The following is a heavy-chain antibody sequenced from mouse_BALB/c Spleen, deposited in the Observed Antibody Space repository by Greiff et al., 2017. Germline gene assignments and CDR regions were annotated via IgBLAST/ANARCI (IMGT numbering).Heavy chain of an antibody. V-gene: IGHV1-9*01. CDR3: ARSGVVEDPYYFDY. CDR1: GYTFSSYW. CDR2: ILPGSGST. Sequence: VKLMESGAELMKPGASVKISCKATGYTFSSYWIEWVKQRPGHGLEWIGEILPGSGSTNYNEKFKGKATFTADTSSNTAYMQLSSLTSEDSAVYYCARSGVVEDPYYFDYWGQGTTLTVSS. J-gene: IGHJ2*01. D-gene: IGHD1-1*01.